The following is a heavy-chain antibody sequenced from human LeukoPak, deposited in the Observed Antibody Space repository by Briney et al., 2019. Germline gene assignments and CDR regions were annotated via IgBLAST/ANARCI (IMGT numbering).Heavy chain of an antibody. CDR3: AKGGPTLAAGPHY. J-gene: IGHJ4*02. CDR2: ISGSGGST. CDR1: GFTFSNYT. Sequence: GGSLRLSCADPGFTFSNYTMSWVRQVPGKGLEWVSTISGSGGSTYYADSLKGRFTISRDNSKNTLFLQMNGLRAADTAIDFFAKGGPTLAAGPHYWGQGTLVTVSA. D-gene: IGHD6-13*01. V-gene: IGHV3-23*01.